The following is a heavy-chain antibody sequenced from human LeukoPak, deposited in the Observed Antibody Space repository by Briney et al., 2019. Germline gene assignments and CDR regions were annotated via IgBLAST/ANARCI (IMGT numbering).Heavy chain of an antibody. D-gene: IGHD6-19*01. Sequence: GGSLRLSCAASGFTFSSYSMSWVRQAPGKGLEWVSYISVSLSTIYYADSVEGRFTISRDNAKNSLYLQMNSLRAEDTAVYYCARVRGSGWSLYYIDYWGQGTLVTVSS. V-gene: IGHV3-48*04. CDR1: GFTFSSYS. CDR2: ISVSLSTI. J-gene: IGHJ4*02. CDR3: ARVRGSGWSLYYIDY.